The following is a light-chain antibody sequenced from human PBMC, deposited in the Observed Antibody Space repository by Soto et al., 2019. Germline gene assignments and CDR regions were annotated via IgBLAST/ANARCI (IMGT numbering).Light chain of an antibody. J-gene: IGKJ4*01. CDR1: QSISNY. CDR3: QRSYGTPLT. CDR2: AAS. Sequence: DMEMTQSPSSLSASVGDRVTITCRASQSISNYLNWYQHKPGKVPKLLIDAASSLQSGVPTRFSGSGSGTDFTLTINSLQPEDFATYYCQRSYGTPLTFGGGTKIEIK. V-gene: IGKV1-39*01.